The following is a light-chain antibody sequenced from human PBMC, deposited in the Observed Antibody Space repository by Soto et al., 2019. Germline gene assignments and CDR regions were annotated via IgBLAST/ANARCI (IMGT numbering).Light chain of an antibody. CDR3: QQYSTYAT. Sequence: IQMTQSPSALSGSVGYRVTITCRASQSLSNWLAWYQQKPGKAPNLLIFDVSSLESGVPSRFSGSGSGTEFTLTISSLHPDDFATYYCQQYSTYATFGQGTKVDIK. CDR1: QSLSNW. V-gene: IGKV1-5*01. J-gene: IGKJ1*01. CDR2: DVS.